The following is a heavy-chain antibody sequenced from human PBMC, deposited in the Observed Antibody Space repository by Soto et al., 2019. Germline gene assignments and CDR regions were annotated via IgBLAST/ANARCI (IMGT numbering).Heavy chain of an antibody. V-gene: IGHV1-8*01. Sequence: QVQLVQCGTEVKKPGASVKVSCKASGYTFTSYDINWVRQATGQGLEWMGWMNPNSGNTGYAQKFQGRVNMTRNNAISTAYMELSSLRAEDTAVYYCARGRRYCGRTSCFYYFDYWGQGTLVAVSS. D-gene: IGHD2-2*01. CDR2: MNPNSGNT. CDR1: GYTFTSYD. J-gene: IGHJ4*02. CDR3: ARGRRYCGRTSCFYYFDY.